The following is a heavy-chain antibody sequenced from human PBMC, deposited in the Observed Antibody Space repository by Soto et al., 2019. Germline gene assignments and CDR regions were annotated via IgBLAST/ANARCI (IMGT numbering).Heavy chain of an antibody. CDR2: ISNDGTNT. Sequence: PGGSLSLSCAASVFTFSGYGMHWVRQAPGKGLEWVAVISNDGTNTYYVDSVKGRFTISRDNSKNTLDLQMNSLRAEDTAVYYCAKDRVSEHTSGWPPGHCGQGTLVTVTS. V-gene: IGHV3-30*18. CDR3: AKDRVSEHTSGWPPGH. J-gene: IGHJ4*02. CDR1: VFTFSGYG. D-gene: IGHD6-19*01.